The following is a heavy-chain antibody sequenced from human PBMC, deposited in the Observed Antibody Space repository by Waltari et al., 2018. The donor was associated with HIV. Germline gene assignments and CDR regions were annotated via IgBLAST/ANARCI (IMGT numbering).Heavy chain of an antibody. D-gene: IGHD1-26*01. V-gene: IGHV3-21*01. CDR2: ISKNSDYI. CDR3: TRRTPSGTYGMDV. CDR1: GFTFSDSS. J-gene: IGHJ6*02. Sequence: EVQLVESGGGLVKPGGSLRLSCAASGFTFSDSSMNWGRQAPGKGLEWVSSISKNSDYIYYAASVKGRFTISRDNAKKSVYLQMNSLRVEDTAVFYCTRRTPSGTYGMDVWGQGTTVTVSS.